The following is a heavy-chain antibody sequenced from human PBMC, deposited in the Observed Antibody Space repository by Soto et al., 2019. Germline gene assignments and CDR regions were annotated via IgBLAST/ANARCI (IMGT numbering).Heavy chain of an antibody. J-gene: IGHJ4*02. CDR3: ARTYYYDSSHDY. V-gene: IGHV4-30-4*01. Sequence: TLSLTCTVSGGSISSGDYYWSWIRQPPGKGLEWIGYIYYSGSTYYNPSLKSRVTISVDTSKNQFSLRLSSVTAADTAVYYCARTYYYDSSHDYWGQGTLVTVSS. CDR2: IYYSGST. D-gene: IGHD3-22*01. CDR1: GGSISSGDYY.